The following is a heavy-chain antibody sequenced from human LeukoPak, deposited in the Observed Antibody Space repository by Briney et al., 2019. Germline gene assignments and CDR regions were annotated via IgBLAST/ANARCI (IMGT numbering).Heavy chain of an antibody. CDR1: GYTFTSYY. CDR3: ARDHKGDLSRSDYYYYMDV. CDR2: INPSGGST. Sequence: VASVKVSCKASGYTFTSYYMHWVRQAPGQGLEWMGIINPSGGSTGYAQKFQGRVTMTRDMSTSTVYMELSSLRSEDTAVYYCARDHKGDLSRSDYYYYMDVWGKGTTVTVSS. D-gene: IGHD3-16*01. V-gene: IGHV1-46*01. J-gene: IGHJ6*03.